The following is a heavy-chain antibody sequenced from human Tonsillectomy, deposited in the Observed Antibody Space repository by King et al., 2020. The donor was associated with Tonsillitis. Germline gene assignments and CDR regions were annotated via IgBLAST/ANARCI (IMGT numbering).Heavy chain of an antibody. Sequence: VQLVESGGGLVQPGGSLRLSCAASGFTFSDYTMNWVRQAPGMGLERVSAISGSGGRTFYGDSVKDRFTISRDNSKNTLYLQMTSLRAEDTAIYYCANDRADYGDQMCDSWGQGTLVTVPS. D-gene: IGHD4-17*01. J-gene: IGHJ4*02. V-gene: IGHV3-23*04. CDR2: ISGSGGRT. CDR3: ANDRADYGDQMCDS. CDR1: GFTFSDYT.